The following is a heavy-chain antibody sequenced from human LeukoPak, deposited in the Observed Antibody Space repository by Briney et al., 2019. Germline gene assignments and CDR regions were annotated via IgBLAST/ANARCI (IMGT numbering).Heavy chain of an antibody. D-gene: IGHD2-2*01. Sequence: SETLSLTCTVSGGSISSGDYYWSWIRQPPGKGLEWIGYIYYSGSTYYNPSLKSRVTISVDTSKNQFSLKLSSVTAADTAVYYCARGSLGYCSSTSCYDAFDIWGQGTMVTVSS. CDR3: ARGSLGYCSSTSCYDAFDI. V-gene: IGHV4-30-4*02. J-gene: IGHJ3*02. CDR2: IYYSGST. CDR1: GGSISSGDYY.